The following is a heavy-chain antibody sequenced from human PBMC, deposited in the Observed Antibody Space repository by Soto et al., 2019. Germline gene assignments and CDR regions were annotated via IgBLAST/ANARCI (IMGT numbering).Heavy chain of an antibody. CDR1: GYDFNNYC. J-gene: IGHJ5*02. CDR3: ARDPHEFWTSYWFDP. CDR2: ISAYDGKT. D-gene: IGHD3-3*01. Sequence: GASVKVSWKASGYDFNNYCINWVRQTPGQGLELMGWISAYDGKTTYTEKFQDRVTMTTDTSTNTAYMELRSLTSEDTAVYYCARDPHEFWTSYWFDPWGQGTLVTVSS. V-gene: IGHV1-18*01.